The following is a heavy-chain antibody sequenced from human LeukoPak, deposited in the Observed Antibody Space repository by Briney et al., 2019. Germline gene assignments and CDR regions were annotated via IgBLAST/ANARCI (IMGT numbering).Heavy chain of an antibody. CDR2: MYYSGTT. Sequence: PSETLSLTCIVSGGFITRYYRGWVRQSAGNCREWIGFMYYSGTTNYNPSLKSRVTISLGMSKNQFSLKLSSATAADTAVYYCARLPMAVTPHVDYWGQGTLVTVSS. J-gene: IGHJ4*02. D-gene: IGHD2-21*02. CDR1: GGFITRYY. CDR3: ARLPMAVTPHVDY. V-gene: IGHV4-59*01.